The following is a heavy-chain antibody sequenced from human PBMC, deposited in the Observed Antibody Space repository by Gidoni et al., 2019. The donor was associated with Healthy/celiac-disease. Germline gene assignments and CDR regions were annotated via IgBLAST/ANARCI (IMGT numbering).Heavy chain of an antibody. CDR1: GFTFSSYA. CDR2: ISGSGGST. D-gene: IGHD4-17*01. Sequence: EVQLLESGGGLVQPGGSLRLSCAAAGFTFSSYAMSWVRPAPGKGLEWVSAISGSGGSTYYADSVKGRFTISRDNSKNTLYLQMNSLRAEDTAVYYCATYYDYGDYYFYYWGQGTLVTVSS. CDR3: ATYYDYGDYYFYY. V-gene: IGHV3-23*01. J-gene: IGHJ4*02.